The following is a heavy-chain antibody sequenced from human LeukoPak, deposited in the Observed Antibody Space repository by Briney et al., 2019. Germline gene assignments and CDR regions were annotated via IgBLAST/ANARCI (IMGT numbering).Heavy chain of an antibody. CDR3: AKDVSTDGRSEGASDY. J-gene: IGHJ4*02. CDR1: GFTFSSYG. Sequence: PGGSLRLSCAASGFTFSSYGMHWVRQAPGKGLEWVSVICYDGSNTYYADSVKGRFTISRDNSKNTLYLQLNSLRAEDTAVYYFAKDVSTDGRSEGASDYWGQGTLVTVSS. V-gene: IGHV3-30*18. D-gene: IGHD2-15*01. CDR2: ICYDGSNT.